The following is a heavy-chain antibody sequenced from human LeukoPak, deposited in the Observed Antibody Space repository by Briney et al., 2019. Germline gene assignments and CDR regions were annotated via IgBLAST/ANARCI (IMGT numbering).Heavy chain of an antibody. CDR2: ISSSGSTI. CDR3: ARDPAPGSPRYFDY. Sequence: GGSLRLSCAASGFTFSDYYMSWIRQAPGKGLEWVSYISSSGSTIYYADSVKGRFTISRDNAKNSLYLQMNSLRAEDTAVYYCARDPAPGSPRYFDYWGQGTLVTASS. D-gene: IGHD6-13*01. J-gene: IGHJ4*02. V-gene: IGHV3-11*04. CDR1: GFTFSDYY.